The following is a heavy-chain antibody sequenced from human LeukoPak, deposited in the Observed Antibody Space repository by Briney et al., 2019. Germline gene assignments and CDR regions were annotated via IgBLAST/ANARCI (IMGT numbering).Heavy chain of an antibody. Sequence: GGSLRLSCAASGFTFSNYAMRWVRQAPGKGLEWVSGISGSGDSTYYADSVKGRFTISRDNAKNTLYLQMNSLRAEDTAVYYCARDGTVLRYFDWYENWFDPWGQGTLVTVSS. J-gene: IGHJ5*02. V-gene: IGHV3-23*01. D-gene: IGHD3-9*01. CDR2: ISGSGDST. CDR3: ARDGTVLRYFDWYENWFDP. CDR1: GFTFSNYA.